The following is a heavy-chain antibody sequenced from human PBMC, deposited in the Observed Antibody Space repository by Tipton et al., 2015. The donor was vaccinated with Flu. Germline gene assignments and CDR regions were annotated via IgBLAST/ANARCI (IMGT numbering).Heavy chain of an antibody. CDR2: VYHGGTT. V-gene: IGHV4-59*04. CDR3: ATTTYYYGSGSHDY. Sequence: TLSLTCIVSNGSLSSYYWNWIRQSPGKGLEWIGYVYHGGTTYYNPSLKSRVAISLGTFQNQFSLKLTSVTAADTAVYYCATTTYYYGSGSHDYWGQGTLVTVSS. J-gene: IGHJ4*02. CDR1: NGSLSSYY. D-gene: IGHD3-10*01.